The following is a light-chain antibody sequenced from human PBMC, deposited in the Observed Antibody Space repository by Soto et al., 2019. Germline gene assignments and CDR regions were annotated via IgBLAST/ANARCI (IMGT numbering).Light chain of an antibody. Sequence: EIVLTQSPGTLYLSPGERATLSCRASQSVSISYLAWYQVKPGQAPRLLIYDASSRATGVPARFSGSGSGTDFSLTISSLEPEDVAVYYCQQRSQWPPMTFGQGTRLEIK. CDR1: QSVSISY. CDR3: QQRSQWPPMT. J-gene: IGKJ5*01. V-gene: IGKV3D-20*02. CDR2: DAS.